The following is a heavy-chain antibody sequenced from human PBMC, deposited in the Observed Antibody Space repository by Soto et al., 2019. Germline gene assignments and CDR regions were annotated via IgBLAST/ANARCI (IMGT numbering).Heavy chain of an antibody. CDR2: ISGGGHNT. Sequence: GGSLRLSCAASGFTFSNYAMSWVRQTPGKGLEWVSTISGGGHNTYYADSVKGRFTISRDNSKSTLYVQMNSLRAEDTAIYYCAKESTYDSSGYYRYWGQGTLV. J-gene: IGHJ4*02. V-gene: IGHV3-23*01. D-gene: IGHD3-22*01. CDR3: AKESTYDSSGYYRY. CDR1: GFTFSNYA.